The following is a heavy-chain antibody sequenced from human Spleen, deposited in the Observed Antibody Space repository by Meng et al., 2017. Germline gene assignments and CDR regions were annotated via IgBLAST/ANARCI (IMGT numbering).Heavy chain of an antibody. CDR2: IYYSGST. CDR1: GGSVSSGSYY. D-gene: IGHD6-6*01. Sequence: QVHVQESGPRLVRPSETLSLTCTVSGGSVSSGSYYWSWIRQPPGKGLEWIGHIYYSGSTNYNPSLKSRVTISVDTSKNQFSLKLSSVTAADTAVYFCARSSTSPASYFFDYWGQGTLVTVSS. J-gene: IGHJ4*02. V-gene: IGHV4-61*01. CDR3: ARSSTSPASYFFDY.